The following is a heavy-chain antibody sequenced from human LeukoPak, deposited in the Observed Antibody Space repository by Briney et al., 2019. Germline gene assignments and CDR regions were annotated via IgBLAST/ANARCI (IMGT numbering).Heavy chain of an antibody. D-gene: IGHD1-26*01. V-gene: IGHV1-2*02. CDR2: INPNSGGT. CDR1: GYTFTGYY. J-gene: IGHJ4*02. CDR3: VRWSNSGFDY. Sequence: GASVKVSCKASGYTFTGYYMHWVRQAPGQGLEWMGRINPNSGGTNYVEKFQGRVTMTRDTSISTAYMELSRLTSDDTAMYYCVRWSNSGFDYWGQGTLVTVSS.